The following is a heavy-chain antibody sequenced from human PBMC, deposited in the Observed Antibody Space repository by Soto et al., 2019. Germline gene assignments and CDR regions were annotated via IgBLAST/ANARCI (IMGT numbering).Heavy chain of an antibody. CDR1: GYTFTSYD. J-gene: IGHJ6*02. V-gene: IGHV1-8*01. CDR2: MNPNSGNT. CDR3: ARAATRCGGYYYGMDV. D-gene: IGHD2-21*01. Sequence: QVQLVQSGAEVKKPGASVKVSCKASGYTFTSYDINWVRQATGQGLEWMGWMNPNSGNTGYAQKFQGRVTMTRNTSVSTAHRELSSLRSEDTAVYYGARAATRCGGYYYGMDVWGQGTTVTVSS.